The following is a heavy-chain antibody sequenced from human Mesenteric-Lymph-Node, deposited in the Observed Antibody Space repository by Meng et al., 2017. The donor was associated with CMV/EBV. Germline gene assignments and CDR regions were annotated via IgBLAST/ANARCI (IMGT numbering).Heavy chain of an antibody. J-gene: IGHJ6*02. CDR2: ISSSSTI. Sequence: GESLKISCAASGFTFTEYYMNWVRQAPGKGLEWVSSISSSSTIYYADSVKGRFTISRDNAKNSLYLQMNSLRAEDTAVYYCARDGPGSYYYYGMDVWGQGTTVTVSS. CDR3: ARDGPGSYYYYGMDV. CDR1: GFTFTEYY. V-gene: IGHV3-69-1*01. D-gene: IGHD1-1*01.